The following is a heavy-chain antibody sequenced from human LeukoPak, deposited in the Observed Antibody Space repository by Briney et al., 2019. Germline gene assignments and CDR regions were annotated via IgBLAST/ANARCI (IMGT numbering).Heavy chain of an antibody. CDR1: GDSISSGDYY. Sequence: SETLSLTCTVSGDSISSGDYYWSWIRQPAGKGLEWIGRISSSGSTNYNPSLKSRVTMSVDTSKNQFSLKLSSVTAADTAVYYCARANRGLTTVVTKNAFDIWGQGTMVTVSS. V-gene: IGHV4-61*02. J-gene: IGHJ3*02. D-gene: IGHD4-23*01. CDR2: ISSSGST. CDR3: ARANRGLTTVVTKNAFDI.